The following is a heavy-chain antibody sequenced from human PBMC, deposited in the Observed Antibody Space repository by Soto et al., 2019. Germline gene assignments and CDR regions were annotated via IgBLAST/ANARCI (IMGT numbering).Heavy chain of an antibody. Sequence: PSQTLSLTCVGSGDTVSSNSVAWNWVRQSPSRGLEWLGRTYYRSRWYSDYAVSVRSRIDINADTSKNQVSLQLNSVTPEDTAVYYCARSEEDSDYYYYGMDVWGQGTTVPVS. CDR2: TYYRSRWYS. J-gene: IGHJ6*02. CDR1: GDTVSSNSVA. D-gene: IGHD2-15*01. V-gene: IGHV6-1*01. CDR3: ARSEEDSDYYYYGMDV.